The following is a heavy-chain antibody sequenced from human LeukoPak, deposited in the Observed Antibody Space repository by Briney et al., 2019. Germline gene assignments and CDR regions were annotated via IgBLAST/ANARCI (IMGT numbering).Heavy chain of an antibody. D-gene: IGHD3-3*01. CDR1: GFTFSSYA. CDR3: ARESFDFWSGYRSRWFDP. Sequence: GGSLRLSCAASGFTFSSYAMHWVRQAPGKGLEWVAVISYDGSNKYYADSVKGRFTISRDNSKNTLYLQMNSLRAEDTAVYYCARESFDFWSGYRSRWFDPWGQGTLVTVSS. J-gene: IGHJ5*02. V-gene: IGHV3-30-3*01. CDR2: ISYDGSNK.